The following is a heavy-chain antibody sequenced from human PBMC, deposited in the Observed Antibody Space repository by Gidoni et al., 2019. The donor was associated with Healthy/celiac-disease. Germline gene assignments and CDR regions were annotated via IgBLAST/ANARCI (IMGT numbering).Heavy chain of an antibody. CDR3: ARDRGTFWSGSPHYYYYMDV. CDR1: SISSGVYY. D-gene: IGHD3-3*01. CDR2: IYYSGST. V-gene: IGHV4-31*02. Sequence: SISSGVYYWSWIRQHPGKGLEWIGYIYYSGSTYYNPCLKSRVTISVDTSKNQFSLKLSSVTAADTAVYYCARDRGTFWSGSPHYYYYMDVWGKGTTVTVSS. J-gene: IGHJ6*03.